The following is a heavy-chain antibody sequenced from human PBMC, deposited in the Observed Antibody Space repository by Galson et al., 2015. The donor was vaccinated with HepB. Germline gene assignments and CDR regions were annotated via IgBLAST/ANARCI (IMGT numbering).Heavy chain of an antibody. D-gene: IGHD2-8*02. CDR2: IYSGGST. CDR1: GFTVSSNY. CDR3: AREVLSLGGVGY. Sequence: SLRLSCAASGFTVSSNYMSWVRQAPGKGLEWVSVIYSGGSTYYADSVKGRFTISRDNSKNTLYLQMNSLRAEDTAVYYCAREVLSLGGVGYWGQGTLVTVSS. V-gene: IGHV3-66*01. J-gene: IGHJ4*02.